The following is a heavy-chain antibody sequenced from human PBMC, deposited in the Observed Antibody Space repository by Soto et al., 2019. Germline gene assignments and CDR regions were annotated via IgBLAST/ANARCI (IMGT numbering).Heavy chain of an antibody. Sequence: SGPTLVNPTQTLTLTCTFSGFSLTRSAVGVGWIRQPPGKALEWLALIYWDDDKRYSPSLKSRLTITKDTSKNQVVLTITNMDPVDTATYYCAHRLPSFYSELNWFDPWGQGTLVTVSS. V-gene: IGHV2-5*02. CDR2: IYWDDDK. CDR1: GFSLTRSAVG. D-gene: IGHD1-26*01. J-gene: IGHJ5*02. CDR3: AHRLPSFYSELNWFDP.